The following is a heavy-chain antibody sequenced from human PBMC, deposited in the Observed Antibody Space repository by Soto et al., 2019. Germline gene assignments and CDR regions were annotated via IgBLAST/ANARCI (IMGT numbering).Heavy chain of an antibody. CDR1: GFTFSRHG. Sequence: QVQLVESGGGVVQPGRSLRLSCAASGFTFSRHGMHWVRQAPGKGLEWVAVISYDGSNKFYADSVKGRFTISRDNSKNTLFLQMNSLRGDDTAVYYGAKTNLEWLWGAAFDLWGQGTSVTVSS. V-gene: IGHV3-30*18. J-gene: IGHJ3*01. CDR3: AKTNLEWLWGAAFDL. CDR2: ISYDGSNK. D-gene: IGHD3-3*01.